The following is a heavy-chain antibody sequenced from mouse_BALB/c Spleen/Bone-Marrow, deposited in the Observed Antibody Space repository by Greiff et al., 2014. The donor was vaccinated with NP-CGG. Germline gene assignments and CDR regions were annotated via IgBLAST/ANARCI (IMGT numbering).Heavy chain of an antibody. CDR2: INPSSACT. V-gene: IGHV1-4*01. CDR3: TRRYYAMDY. Sequence: VQLQQSGAELARPGASVKMSCQASGYTFTRYTMHWEKQRPGQGLEWIGYINPSSACTNYNQKFKDKATLTADKSSSTAYMQLSSLTSEDSAVYYCTRRYYAMDYWGQGTSVTVSS. CDR1: GYTFTRYT. J-gene: IGHJ4*01.